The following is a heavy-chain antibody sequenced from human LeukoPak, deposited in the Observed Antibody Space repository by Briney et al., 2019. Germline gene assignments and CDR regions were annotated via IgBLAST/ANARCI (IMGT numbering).Heavy chain of an antibody. J-gene: IGHJ6*03. CDR2: INPSGGST. CDR1: GYTFTGYY. CDR3: ASSESHYYYMDV. Sequence: ASVKVSCKASGYTFTGYYMHWVRQAPGQGLEWMGIINPSGGSTSYAQKFQGRVTMTRDTSTSTVYMELSSLRSEDTAVYYCASSESHYYYMDVWGKGTTVTVSS. V-gene: IGHV1-46*01.